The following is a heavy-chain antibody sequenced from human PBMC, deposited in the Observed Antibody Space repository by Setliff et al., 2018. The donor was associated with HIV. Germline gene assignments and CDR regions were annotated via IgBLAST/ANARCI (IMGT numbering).Heavy chain of an antibody. V-gene: IGHV4-34*01. CDR2: INQSGST. D-gene: IGHD6-19*01. CDR3: ARGSSAGYSSGLYYFDY. Sequence: PSETLSLTCAVYGGSFRGYSWSWIRQPPGKGLEWIGEINQSGSTYYNPSLKSRVTVSVDTSKNQLSLKLSSVTAADTAVYYCARGSSAGYSSGLYYFDYWGQGTLVTVSS. CDR1: GGSFRGYS. J-gene: IGHJ4*02.